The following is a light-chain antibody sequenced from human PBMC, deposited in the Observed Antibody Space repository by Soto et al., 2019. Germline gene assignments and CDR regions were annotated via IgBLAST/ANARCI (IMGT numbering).Light chain of an antibody. Sequence: DIQMTQSPSSLSASVGDRVTITCRASQAISNSLDWYQQKPGKVPKVLIYAESALQSGVPSRFSGSGSETDFTLTITSLQPEDVATYFCQEYHSAPFTFGPGTKLDIK. J-gene: IGKJ3*01. V-gene: IGKV1-27*01. CDR3: QEYHSAPFT. CDR1: QAISNS. CDR2: AES.